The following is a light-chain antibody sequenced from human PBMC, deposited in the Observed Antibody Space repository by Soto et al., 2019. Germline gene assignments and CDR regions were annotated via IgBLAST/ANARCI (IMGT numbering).Light chain of an antibody. CDR2: ATS. CDR1: QGISNY. J-gene: IGKJ2*01. CDR3: QKYDSAPYT. Sequence: DVQMTQSPSSLSVSVGDRVTITCRASQGISNYLAWYQQKPGKGPKLLIFATSILESGVPSRFSGSGSGTDFPLTISSLQPEDVATYYCQKYDSAPYTFGQGTKMEIK. V-gene: IGKV1-27*01.